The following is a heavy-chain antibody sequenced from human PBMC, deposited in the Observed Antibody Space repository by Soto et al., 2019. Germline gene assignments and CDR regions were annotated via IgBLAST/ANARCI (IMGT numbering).Heavy chain of an antibody. D-gene: IGHD6-13*01. V-gene: IGHV4-31*03. J-gene: IGHJ5*02. CDR1: GGSISSGGYY. CDR2: IYYSGTT. Sequence: NPSETLSLTGTVSGGSISSGGYYWSWIRQHPGKGLEWTGYIYYSGTTYYNPSLKSRVTISVDTSKNQFSLKLSSVTAADTAVYYXARDQGRAAAGTNGFDPWGQGTLVTVSS. CDR3: ARDQGRAAAGTNGFDP.